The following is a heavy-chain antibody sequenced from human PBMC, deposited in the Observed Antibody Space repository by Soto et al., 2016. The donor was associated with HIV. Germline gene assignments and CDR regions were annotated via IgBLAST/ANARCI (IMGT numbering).Heavy chain of an antibody. CDR3: AREVYGDYPAYYYYMDV. Sequence: QVQLVQSGAEVKKPGASVKVSCKASGYTFSGYYMHWVRQAPGQGLEWMGWILPNTGGTKYAQNLQGRVTMTRNTSISTAYMEVTGLRSDDTAVYYCAREVYGDYPAYYYYMDVWGKGTTVTVSS. J-gene: IGHJ6*03. D-gene: IGHD4-17*01. CDR2: ILPNTGGT. V-gene: IGHV1-2*02. CDR1: GYTFSGYY.